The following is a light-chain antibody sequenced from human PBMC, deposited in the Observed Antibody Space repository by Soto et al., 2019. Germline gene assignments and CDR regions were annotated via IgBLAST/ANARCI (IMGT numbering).Light chain of an antibody. CDR2: DAS. V-gene: IGKV3-11*01. CDR3: QQSANWPLVT. J-gene: IGKJ5*01. Sequence: EIVMTQSPATLSVSPGERATLSCGASQSVPTTYLAWYQQKPGQAPRLLIYDASNRATGIPARFSGSGSGTDFTLTISSLEPEDFAVYYCQQSANWPLVTFGRGTRLEI. CDR1: QSVPTTY.